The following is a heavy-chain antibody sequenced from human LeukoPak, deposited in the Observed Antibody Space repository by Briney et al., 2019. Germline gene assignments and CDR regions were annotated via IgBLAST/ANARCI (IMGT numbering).Heavy chain of an antibody. J-gene: IGHJ4*02. CDR1: GXSFTTYW. Sequence: GESLKISCEGSGXSFTTYWIGWVRQMPGKGLECMGIINPGDSDSRYSPSFRGQVTISADKSTSTAYLQWSSLKASDTAMYYCARHGRPPAAALNFDFWGPGTLVTVSS. V-gene: IGHV5-51*01. CDR3: ARHGRPPAAALNFDF. CDR2: INPGDSDS. D-gene: IGHD2-2*01.